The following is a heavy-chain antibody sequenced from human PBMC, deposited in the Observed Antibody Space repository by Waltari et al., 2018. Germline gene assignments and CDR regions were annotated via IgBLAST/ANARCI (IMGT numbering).Heavy chain of an antibody. CDR1: GHSIRGCFW. Sequence: QVQLPESGPGLAQPSGPLSATCAVAGHSIRGCFWWSWVRQTPGKGLEWIGQIHGSGRINYNPSLESRVTVSRDTSNNQFSLKLTSATAADTAVYFCARDRGRGLYLDSWGQGILVTVSP. J-gene: IGHJ4*02. CDR2: IHGSGRI. D-gene: IGHD5-12*01. V-gene: IGHV4-4*02. CDR3: ARDRGRGLYLDS.